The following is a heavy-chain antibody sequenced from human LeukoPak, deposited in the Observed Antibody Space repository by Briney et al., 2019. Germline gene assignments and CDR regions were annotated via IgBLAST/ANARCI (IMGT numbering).Heavy chain of an antibody. V-gene: IGHV6-1*01. CDR3: ARGGQNWFDP. CDR2: TYYRSKWCY. CDR1: GDSVSSNSAA. Sequence: QTLPLTCVISGDSVSSNSAAWNCIRQSPSRGLEWLGRTYYRSKWCYDYAVSVKSRITINPDTSQNQFSLQLNSVTPEDTAVYYCARGGQNWFDPWGQGTLVTVSS. D-gene: IGHD5-12*01. J-gene: IGHJ5*02.